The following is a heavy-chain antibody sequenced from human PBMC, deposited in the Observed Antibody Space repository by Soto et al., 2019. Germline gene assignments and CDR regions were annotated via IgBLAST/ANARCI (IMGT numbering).Heavy chain of an antibody. J-gene: IGHJ6*01. Sequence: SQTLSLTCAISGDSVSSNSAACNWIRQSPSRGLEWVGRTYYRSKWHNDYAVSVKRRISIKTDTSKNQFSLQLNSVTPEDTAVYYXARAGGAALIGYDGLDVWGPGTTVTVAS. V-gene: IGHV6-1*01. D-gene: IGHD6-25*01. CDR3: ARAGGAALIGYDGLDV. CDR2: TYYRSKWHN. CDR1: GDSVSSNSAA.